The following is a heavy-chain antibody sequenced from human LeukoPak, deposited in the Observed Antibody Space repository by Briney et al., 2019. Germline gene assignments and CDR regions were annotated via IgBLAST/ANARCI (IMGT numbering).Heavy chain of an antibody. V-gene: IGHV3-23*01. CDR3: AKGFGYNSGWGYRFTY. CDR2: ISDSGGRT. Sequence: RGSLRLSCAASDFTFSSYAMSWVRQAPGKGLEWVSAISDSGGRTYYVDSVKGRFTISRDNSKNTLHLQMSSLRAEDTAVYYCAKGFGYNSGWGYRFTYWGQGTLVTVSS. J-gene: IGHJ4*02. D-gene: IGHD6-19*01. CDR1: DFTFSSYA.